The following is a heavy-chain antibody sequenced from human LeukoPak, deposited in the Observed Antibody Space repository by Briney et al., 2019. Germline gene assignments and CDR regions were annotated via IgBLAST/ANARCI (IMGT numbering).Heavy chain of an antibody. J-gene: IGHJ4*02. Sequence: GASLKVSCKASGYIFTGYYLHWVRQAPGQGLEWMGWINPNSGGTNHAQKFQGRVTLPGDTSINTVYMELTRLNSDDTAVYYCARALSSLRLYYFDSWGQGTLVTVSS. V-gene: IGHV1-2*02. D-gene: IGHD6-6*01. CDR1: GYIFTGYY. CDR2: INPNSGGT. CDR3: ARALSSLRLYYFDS.